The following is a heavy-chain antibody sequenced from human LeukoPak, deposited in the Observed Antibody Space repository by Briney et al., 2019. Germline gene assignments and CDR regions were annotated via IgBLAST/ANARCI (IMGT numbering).Heavy chain of an antibody. J-gene: IGHJ4*02. Sequence: ASVKVSCKASGYTFTSYGISWVRQAPGQGLEWMGWISAYNGNTNYAQKLQGRVTMTTDTSTSTACMELRSLRSDDTAVYYCARDLGYYDSSGYFWGQGTLVTVSS. CDR2: ISAYNGNT. CDR3: ARDLGYYDSSGYF. V-gene: IGHV1-18*01. D-gene: IGHD3-22*01. CDR1: GYTFTSYG.